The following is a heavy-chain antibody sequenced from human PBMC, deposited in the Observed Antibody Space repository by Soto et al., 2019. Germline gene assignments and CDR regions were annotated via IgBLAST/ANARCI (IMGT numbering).Heavy chain of an antibody. CDR3: AHRRGSSGWYVPGCFDY. CDR1: GFSLSTTGVG. J-gene: IGHJ4*02. CDR2: IYWDDDK. V-gene: IGHV2-5*02. D-gene: IGHD6-19*01. Sequence: SGPTLVNPTQTLTLTCTFSGFSLSTTGVGVGWFRQPPGRALEWLALIYWDDDKRYSPSLKSRLTITKDTSKNQVVLTMTNMDPVDTATYYCAHRRGSSGWYVPGCFDYWGQGALVTVSS.